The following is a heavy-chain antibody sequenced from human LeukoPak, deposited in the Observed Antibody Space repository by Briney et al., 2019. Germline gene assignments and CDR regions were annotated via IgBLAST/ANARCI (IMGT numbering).Heavy chain of an antibody. CDR1: GYTFSTYW. J-gene: IGHJ4*02. CDR3: ARDLRGIGDETAY. Sequence: PGGSLRLSCAASGYTFSTYWMHWVRQAPGKGLVSVSRINSDGSTTSYADSVKGRFTISRDNAKNTLYLHMNSLRAEDTAVYYCARDLRGIGDETAYWGQGTLVTVSS. V-gene: IGHV3-74*01. CDR2: INSDGSTT. D-gene: IGHD3-16*01.